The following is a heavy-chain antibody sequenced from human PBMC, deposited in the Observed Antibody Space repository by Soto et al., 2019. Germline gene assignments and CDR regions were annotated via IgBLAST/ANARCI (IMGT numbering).Heavy chain of an antibody. J-gene: IGHJ4*02. CDR2: INPANGKT. Sequence: QVPLVQSGAEVKKPGASVKVSCKASGYMFTTYAIHWVRQAPGHRLEWMAWINPANGKTKSSQKYQGRVTFTRDTSATTAYMELTSLTPEDTAVYYCARHSGQWLVLGTVDYWGQGTLVTVSS. CDR1: GYMFTTYA. V-gene: IGHV1-3*01. CDR3: ARHSGQWLVLGTVDY. D-gene: IGHD6-19*01.